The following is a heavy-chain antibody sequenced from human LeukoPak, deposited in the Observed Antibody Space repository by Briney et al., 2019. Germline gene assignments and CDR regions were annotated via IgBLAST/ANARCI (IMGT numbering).Heavy chain of an antibody. CDR3: TKDHQPYYYDSSGPGGFDY. V-gene: IGHV3-23*01. CDR2: ISGGGYDS. D-gene: IGHD3-22*01. J-gene: IGHJ4*02. Sequence: GGSLRLSCAVSGFTLSDYAMSWVRQAPGKGLEWVSSISGGGYDSDYADSVKGRFTISRDNSKNTLYLQMNSLRAGDTAIYYCTKDHQPYYYDSSGPGGFDYWGQGTLVTVSS. CDR1: GFTLSDYA.